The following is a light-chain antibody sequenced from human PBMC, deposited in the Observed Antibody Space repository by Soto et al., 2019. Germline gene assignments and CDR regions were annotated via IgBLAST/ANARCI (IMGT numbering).Light chain of an antibody. CDR3: QEYYKWPRAYT. Sequence: IVMTQSPATLSVSPGEPATLSCRASQSIGTNLAWYQQKHCQPPRLLIHATSTRVTGVPVRFSGGGTGTAFTMTINTVPSTNFALQSGQEYYKWPRAYTFGTGTKVDIK. J-gene: IGKJ3*01. V-gene: IGKV3D-15*01. CDR2: ATS. CDR1: QSIGTN.